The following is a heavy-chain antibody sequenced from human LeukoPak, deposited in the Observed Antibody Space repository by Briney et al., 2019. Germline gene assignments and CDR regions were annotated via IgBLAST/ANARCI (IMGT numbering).Heavy chain of an antibody. CDR2: INHSGST. CDR1: GGSFSGYY. J-gene: IGHJ4*02. CDR3: ARGDDGFDY. Sequence: SETLSFTCAVYGGSFSGYYWSWIRQPPGKGLEWIGEINHSGSTNYNPSLKSRVTISVDTSKNQFSLKLSSVTAADTAVYYCARGDDGFDYWGQGTLVTVSS. V-gene: IGHV4-34*01.